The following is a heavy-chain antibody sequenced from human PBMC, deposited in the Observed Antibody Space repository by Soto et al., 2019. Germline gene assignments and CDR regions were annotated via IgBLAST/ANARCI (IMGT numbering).Heavy chain of an antibody. V-gene: IGHV4-30-2*06. D-gene: IGHD2-15*01. J-gene: IGHJ4*02. Sequence: PSETLFLTCSVSGITMSYVVYFWNWIRQSPGKGLEWLGYISHLGTTDYNPSCRSRLSLSIDRTRNQLFLSRSSMTAADKAVYYCVRGGGYDWFDFWGQG. CDR1: GITMSYVVYF. CDR3: VRGGGYDWFDF. CDR2: ISHLGTT.